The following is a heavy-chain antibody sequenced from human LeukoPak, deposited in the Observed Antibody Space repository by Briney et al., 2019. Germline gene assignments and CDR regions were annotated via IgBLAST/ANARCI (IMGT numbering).Heavy chain of an antibody. CDR3: ARVAGSGYCEY. CDR2: IYHSGST. J-gene: IGHJ4*02. CDR1: GVSISSSNW. Sequence: SETLSLTCAVSGVSISSSNWWSWIRQPPGKGLEWIGSIYHSGSTYYNPSLKSRVTISVDTSKNQFSLKLSSVTAADTAVYYCARVAGSGYCEYWGQGTLVTVSS. D-gene: IGHD2-15*01. V-gene: IGHV4-38-2*01.